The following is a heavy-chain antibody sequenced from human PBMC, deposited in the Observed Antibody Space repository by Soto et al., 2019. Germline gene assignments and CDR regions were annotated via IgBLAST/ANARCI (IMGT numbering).Heavy chain of an antibody. Sequence: SETLSLTCAVYGGSFSGYYWSWIRQPPGKGLGWIGEINHSGSTNYNPSLKSRVTISVDTSKNQFSLKLSSVTAADTAVYYCARGRRFDYWGQGTLVTVSS. CDR3: ARGRRFDY. CDR2: INHSGST. J-gene: IGHJ4*02. CDR1: GGSFSGYY. V-gene: IGHV4-34*01.